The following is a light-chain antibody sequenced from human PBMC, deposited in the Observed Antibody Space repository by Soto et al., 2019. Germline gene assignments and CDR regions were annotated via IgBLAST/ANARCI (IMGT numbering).Light chain of an antibody. Sequence: EIVLTQSPATLSLSPGERATLSCRASQSVSSYLAWYQQKPGQAPRLLIYDASNRATGIPARFSGGGTGTDFTLTISRLEPEDFAVYYCQQRSNWPPTFGEGTKVEIK. J-gene: IGKJ4*01. V-gene: IGKV3-11*01. CDR3: QQRSNWPPT. CDR2: DAS. CDR1: QSVSSY.